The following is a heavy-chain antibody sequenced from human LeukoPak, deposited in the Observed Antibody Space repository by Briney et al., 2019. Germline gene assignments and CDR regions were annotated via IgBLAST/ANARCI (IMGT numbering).Heavy chain of an antibody. V-gene: IGHV1-18*01. D-gene: IGHD3-9*01. J-gene: IGHJ4*02. CDR3: ARDYYDILTGYYNEGQEGIFDY. CDR2: ISAYNGNT. CDR1: GYTFTSYG. Sequence: GASAKVSCKASGYTFTSYGISWVRQAPGQGLEWMGWISAYNGNTNYAQKLQGRVTMTTDTSTSTAYMELRSLRSDDTAVYYCARDYYDILTGYYNEGQEGIFDYWGQGTLVTVSS.